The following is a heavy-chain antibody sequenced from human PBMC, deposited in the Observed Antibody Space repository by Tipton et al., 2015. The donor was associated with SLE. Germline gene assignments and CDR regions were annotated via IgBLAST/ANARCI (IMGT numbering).Heavy chain of an antibody. CDR1: GFTFSSYA. Sequence: GSLRLSCAASGFTFSSYAMSWVRQAPGKGLEWVSVIYSGGSTYYADSVKGRFTISRDNSKNTLYLQMNSLRAEDTAVYYCAKGNRGGYSGAFDIWGQGTMVTVSS. D-gene: IGHD1-26*01. J-gene: IGHJ3*02. V-gene: IGHV3-23*03. CDR3: AKGNRGGYSGAFDI. CDR2: IYSGGST.